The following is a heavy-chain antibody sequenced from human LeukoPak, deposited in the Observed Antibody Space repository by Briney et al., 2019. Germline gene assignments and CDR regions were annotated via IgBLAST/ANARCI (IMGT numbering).Heavy chain of an antibody. CDR2: IRQDGSEI. J-gene: IGHJ4*02. Sequence: SGGSLRLSCAASGFTFSSYWMSWVRQAPGKGPEWVANIRQDGSEIYYVDSVKGRFTISRDNAKNSLFLQMNSLRAEDTAVYYCARGKKVGATDFDYWGQGTLVTVSS. D-gene: IGHD1-26*01. CDR3: ARGKKVGATDFDY. CDR1: GFTFSSYW. V-gene: IGHV3-7*01.